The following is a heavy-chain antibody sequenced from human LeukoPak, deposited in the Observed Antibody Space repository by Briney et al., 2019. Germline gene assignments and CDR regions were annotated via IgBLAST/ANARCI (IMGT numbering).Heavy chain of an antibody. Sequence: PGGSLRLSCAASGFIFSSYWMSWVRQAPGKGLEWVANIKQDGSEKYYVDSVKGRFTISRDNAKNSLYLRMNSLRAEDTAVYYCAREVSSWYVPFDYWGQGTLVTVSS. J-gene: IGHJ4*02. CDR2: IKQDGSEK. CDR1: GFIFSSYW. V-gene: IGHV3-7*01. CDR3: AREVSSWYVPFDY. D-gene: IGHD6-13*01.